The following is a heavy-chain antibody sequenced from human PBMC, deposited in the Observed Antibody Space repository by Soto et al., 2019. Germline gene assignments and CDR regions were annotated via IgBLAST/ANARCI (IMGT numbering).Heavy chain of an antibody. Sequence: SETLSLTCAVYGGSFSGYYWSWIRQPPGKGLEWIGEINHSGSTNYNPSLKSRVTISVDTSKNQFSLKLSSVTAADTAVYYCARVVVVRPYYYYGMDVWGQGTTVTVSS. CDR3: ARVVVVRPYYYYGMDV. CDR1: GGSFSGYY. V-gene: IGHV4-34*01. J-gene: IGHJ6*02. CDR2: INHSGST. D-gene: IGHD2-2*01.